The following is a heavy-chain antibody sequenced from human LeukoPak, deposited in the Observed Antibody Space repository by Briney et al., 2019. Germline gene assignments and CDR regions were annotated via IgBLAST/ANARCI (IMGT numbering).Heavy chain of an antibody. J-gene: IGHJ5*02. CDR2: IYYSGST. D-gene: IGHD2-2*01. CDR3: ARVRVPAAISWFDP. CDR1: GGSISSYY. Sequence: SETLSLTCTVSGGSISSYYWSWIRQPPGKGLEWIGYIYYSGSTNYNPSLKSQVTISVDTSKNQFSLKLSSVTAADTAVYYCARVRVPAAISWFDPWGQGTLVTVSS. V-gene: IGHV4-59*01.